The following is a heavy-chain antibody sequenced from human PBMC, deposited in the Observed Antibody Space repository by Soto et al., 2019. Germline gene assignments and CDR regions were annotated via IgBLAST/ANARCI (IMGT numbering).Heavy chain of an antibody. D-gene: IGHD3-9*01. CDR2: ISPHDFNT. Sequence: ASVKVSSKASCYTFTHLYITWVRQAPGQGLEWMGAISPHDFNTNCAQKFQFRVTLTTDTSTNTAYMELRSLTSDGTAVYYCARDEGGYDILTGYCKDHHFDYWGQGALVTVSS. V-gene: IGHV1-18*01. J-gene: IGHJ4*02. CDR1: CYTFTHLY. CDR3: ARDEGGYDILTGYCKDHHFDY.